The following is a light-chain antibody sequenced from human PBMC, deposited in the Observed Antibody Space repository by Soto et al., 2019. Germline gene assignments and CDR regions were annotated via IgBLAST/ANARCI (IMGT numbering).Light chain of an antibody. V-gene: IGKV3-20*01. CDR1: QSVSSN. CDR3: QQYGSSWT. CDR2: GAS. J-gene: IGKJ1*01. Sequence: IEMTQSPATLSVSPGERATLSCRASQSVSSNLVWYQQKPGQAPRLLIYGASSRATGIPDRFSGSGSGTDFTLTISRLEPEDFAVYYCQQYGSSWTFGQGTKVDIK.